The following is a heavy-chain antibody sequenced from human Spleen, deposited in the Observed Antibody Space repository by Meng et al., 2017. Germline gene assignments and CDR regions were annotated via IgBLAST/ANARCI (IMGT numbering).Heavy chain of an antibody. CDR1: GFTFRSYA. CDR2: LSYDGSNK. V-gene: IGHV3-30*07. CDR3: ARARGLEKANPFDY. J-gene: IGHJ4*02. D-gene: IGHD3/OR15-3a*01. Sequence: QVQLVESGGGVVQPRRPPRLSGAASGFTFRSYAMPWVRQAPGKGLEWVEVLSYDGSNKYYADPVEGRFTISRDNSKNTLYLQMNSLRAEDTAVYYCARARGLEKANPFDYWGQGTLVTVSS.